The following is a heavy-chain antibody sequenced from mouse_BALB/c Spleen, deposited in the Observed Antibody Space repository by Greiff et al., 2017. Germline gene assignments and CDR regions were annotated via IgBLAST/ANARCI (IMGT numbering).Heavy chain of an antibody. D-gene: IGHD1-1*01. CDR1: GYTFTSYW. CDR3: ARANYYGSSNYFDY. Sequence: QVQLQQPGAELVKPGASVKLSCKASGYTFTSYWMHWVKQRPGQGLEWIGEIDPSDSYTNYNQKFKGKATLTVDKSSSTAYMQLSSLTSEDSAVYYCARANYYGSSNYFDYWGQGTTLTVSS. J-gene: IGHJ2*01. CDR2: IDPSDSYT. V-gene: IGHV1-69*02.